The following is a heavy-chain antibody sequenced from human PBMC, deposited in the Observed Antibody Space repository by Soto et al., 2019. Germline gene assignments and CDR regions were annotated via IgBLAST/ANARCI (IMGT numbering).Heavy chain of an antibody. V-gene: IGHV1-3*01. D-gene: IGHD3-9*01. CDR1: GYTFTSYA. Sequence: AASVKVSCKASGYTFTSYAMHWVRQAPGQRLEWMGWINAGNGNTKYSQKFQGRVTITRDTSASTAYMELSSLRSEDTAVYYCARAHPLRYFDWLLRGDAFDIWGQGTMVTVSS. CDR2: INAGNGNT. J-gene: IGHJ3*02. CDR3: ARAHPLRYFDWLLRGDAFDI.